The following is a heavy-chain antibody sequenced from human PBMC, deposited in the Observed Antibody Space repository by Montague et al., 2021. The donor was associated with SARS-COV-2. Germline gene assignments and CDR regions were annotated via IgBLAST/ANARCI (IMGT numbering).Heavy chain of an antibody. CDR3: ARDRGIQLWFNYYYYMDV. D-gene: IGHD5-18*01. V-gene: IGHV4-34*01. CDR1: GGSFSGYY. Sequence: SETLSLTCAVYGGSFSGYYWSWIRQPPGKGLEWIGEINHSGSTNYNPSLKSRVTISVDTSKNQFSLKLSSVTAADTAVYYCARDRGIQLWFNYYYYMDVWGKGTTVTVSS. CDR2: INHSGST. J-gene: IGHJ6*03.